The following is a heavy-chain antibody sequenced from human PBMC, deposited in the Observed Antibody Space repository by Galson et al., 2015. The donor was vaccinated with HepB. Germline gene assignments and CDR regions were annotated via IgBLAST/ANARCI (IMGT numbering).Heavy chain of an antibody. CDR3: ARGGPLTATGHHDAFDV. Sequence: SLRLSCAASGFTVSSNYMSWVRQAPGKGLEWVSLLYSGGSSYYADSVKGRFTISRDWSKNTLILQMNSLRAEDTALYYCARGGPLTATGHHDAFDVWGQGTMVTVSS. CDR1: GFTVSSNY. V-gene: IGHV3-53*01. CDR2: LYSGGSS. J-gene: IGHJ3*01.